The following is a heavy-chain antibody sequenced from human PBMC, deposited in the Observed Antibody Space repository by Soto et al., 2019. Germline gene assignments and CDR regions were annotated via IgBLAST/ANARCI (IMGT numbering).Heavy chain of an antibody. CDR3: ARGIAAADNWFDP. J-gene: IGHJ5*02. V-gene: IGHV4-59*01. Sequence: SETLSLTCRGAGVYLRKYYCSLIRPPPGKGLEWIGYIYYSGSANYNPSLKSRVTISVDTSKNPFSLKLSSVTAADTAVYYCARGIAAADNWFDPWGQGTLGSV. D-gene: IGHD6-13*01. CDR2: IYYSGSA. CDR1: GVYLRKYY.